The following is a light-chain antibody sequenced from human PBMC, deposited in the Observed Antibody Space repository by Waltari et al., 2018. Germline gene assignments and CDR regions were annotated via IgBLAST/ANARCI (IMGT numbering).Light chain of an antibody. Sequence: DIQMTQSTSSLSASVGDRVTITCRASQSISSYLNWYQQKPGKAPKLLIYAASTLQSGVPSRFSGSGSGTDFTLTISSLQREDFAPYYCQQSYTTPYTFVQGAKLGIK. CDR1: QSISSY. CDR3: QQSYTTPYT. J-gene: IGKJ2*01. V-gene: IGKV1-39*01. CDR2: AAS.